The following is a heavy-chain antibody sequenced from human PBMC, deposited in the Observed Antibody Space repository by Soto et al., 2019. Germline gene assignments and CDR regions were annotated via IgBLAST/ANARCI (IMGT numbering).Heavy chain of an antibody. D-gene: IGHD3-16*01. V-gene: IGHV1-8*01. J-gene: IGHJ6*02. CDR3: ARGQEVWWNAGPLGLHGLDV. Sequence: QVQLVQSGAEVKKSGASVKVSCKASRYTFISYDINWVRQATGQGLEWMGWMNPNSGNTGYAQKFQDRITMTRNTSTNTAYMELSSLRSEDTAVYYCARGQEVWWNAGPLGLHGLDVWGQGTTVTVSS. CDR2: MNPNSGNT. CDR1: RYTFISYD.